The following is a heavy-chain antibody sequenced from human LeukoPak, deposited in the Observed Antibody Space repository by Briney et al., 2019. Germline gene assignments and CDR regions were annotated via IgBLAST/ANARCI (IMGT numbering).Heavy chain of an antibody. Sequence: QSGGSLRLSCAASGFTFSSYEMNWVRQAPGKGLEWVSYISSSGSTIYYADSVKGRFTISRDNAKNSLYLQMNSLRAEDTAVYYCARASHYLYGEFHFDYWGQGTLVTVSS. D-gene: IGHD3-10*02. CDR2: ISSSGSTI. V-gene: IGHV3-48*03. CDR1: GFTFSSYE. CDR3: ARASHYLYGEFHFDY. J-gene: IGHJ4*02.